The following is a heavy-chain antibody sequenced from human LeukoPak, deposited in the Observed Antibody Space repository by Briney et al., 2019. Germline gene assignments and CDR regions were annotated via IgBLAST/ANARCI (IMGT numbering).Heavy chain of an antibody. J-gene: IGHJ4*02. CDR3: ARALAPYGSGSYAFDY. CDR2: INPSGGTR. V-gene: IGHV1-46*01. D-gene: IGHD3-10*01. Sequence: GASVKVSCKASGYTFTSYYMHWVRQAPGQGLEWMGIINPSGGTRTYAQKFHGRVTMTSDTSTSSINMELSSLRSEDTAVYYCARALAPYGSGSYAFDYWGQGTLVTVSS. CDR1: GYTFTSYY.